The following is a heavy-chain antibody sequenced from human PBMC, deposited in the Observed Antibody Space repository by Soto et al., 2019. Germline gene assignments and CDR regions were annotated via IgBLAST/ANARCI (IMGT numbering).Heavy chain of an antibody. CDR2: VHISGHS. Sequence: SETLSLTCTLSGGSVRAPDWWNWVRQSPDKGLEWIAEVHISGHSNYNPSLRSRASVSIDSSKNQFYLNLNSVTAADTAIYYCARVRQGCSANNCYFDPWGQGTQVTVSS. J-gene: IGHJ5*01. V-gene: IGHV4-4*02. D-gene: IGHD1-1*01. CDR3: ARVRQGCSANNCYFDP. CDR1: GGSVRAPDW.